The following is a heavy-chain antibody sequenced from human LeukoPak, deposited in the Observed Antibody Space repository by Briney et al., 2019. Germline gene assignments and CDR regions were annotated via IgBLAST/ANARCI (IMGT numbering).Heavy chain of an antibody. CDR2: IDSTSSFI. Sequence: GGSLRLSCAASGFTFSSYAMMWVRQAPGKGLEWVSSIDSTSSFIYYADSVKGRFTISRDNSKNTLYLQMNSLRAEDTAVYYCARASKGFCRGGSCHLSYFDYWGQGTLVTVSS. CDR3: ARASKGFCRGGSCHLSYFDY. V-gene: IGHV3-21*01. D-gene: IGHD2-15*01. CDR1: GFTFSSYA. J-gene: IGHJ4*02.